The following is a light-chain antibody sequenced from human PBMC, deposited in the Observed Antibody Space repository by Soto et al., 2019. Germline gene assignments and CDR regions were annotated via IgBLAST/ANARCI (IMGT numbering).Light chain of an antibody. CDR2: GAS. Sequence: EIVLTQSPGTLSLSPGARATLSCRASQSVSSSLAWYQQKPGQAPLLLIYGASSRATGIPDRFSGSGSGTDFTLAISRLEPDDFAVYYCQQYRSSPPLTFGGGTKVLIK. V-gene: IGKV3-20*01. CDR1: QSVSSS. J-gene: IGKJ4*01. CDR3: QQYRSSPPLT.